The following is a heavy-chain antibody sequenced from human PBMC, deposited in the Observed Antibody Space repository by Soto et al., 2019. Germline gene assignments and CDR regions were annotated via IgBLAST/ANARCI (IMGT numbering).Heavy chain of an antibody. V-gene: IGHV3-21*06. CDR3: AKFTEPGYSGIWYYFDD. CDR2: ISSRSTNI. D-gene: IGHD1-20*01. CDR1: GFAFSSYS. Sequence: PGGSLRLSCFGSGFAFSSYSKAWVRPAPGRGLEWVASISSRSTNIGYADSVKGRFTISRDNAKNLVSLQMSSLRGEDTALYYCAKFTEPGYSGIWYYFDDWGQGTPVTVSS. J-gene: IGHJ4*02.